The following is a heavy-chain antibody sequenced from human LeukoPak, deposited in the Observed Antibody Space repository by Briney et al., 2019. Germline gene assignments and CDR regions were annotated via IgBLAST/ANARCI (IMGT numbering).Heavy chain of an antibody. Sequence: PSETLSLTCTVSGGSISSYYWSWIRQPPGKGLEWIGYIHSSGSTNYNPSLKSRVTISVDTSKNQFSLKLTSVTAADTAVYYCARAYYYGSGSYGLDYWGQGTLVTVSS. CDR1: GGSISSYY. J-gene: IGHJ4*02. D-gene: IGHD3-10*01. CDR3: ARAYYYGSGSYGLDY. V-gene: IGHV4-59*01. CDR2: IHSSGST.